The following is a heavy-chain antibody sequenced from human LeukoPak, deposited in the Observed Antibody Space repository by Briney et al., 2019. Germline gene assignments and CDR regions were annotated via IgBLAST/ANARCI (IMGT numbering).Heavy chain of an antibody. D-gene: IGHD3-3*01. J-gene: IGHJ4*02. CDR2: ISAYNGNT. Sequence: ASVKVSCKASGYTFTSYGIGWVRQAPGQGLEWMGWISAYNGNTNYAQKLRGRVTMTTDTSTSTAYMELRSLRSDDTAAYYCARGAYDFRKDYWGQGTLVTVSS. CDR3: ARGAYDFRKDY. V-gene: IGHV1-18*01. CDR1: GYTFTSYG.